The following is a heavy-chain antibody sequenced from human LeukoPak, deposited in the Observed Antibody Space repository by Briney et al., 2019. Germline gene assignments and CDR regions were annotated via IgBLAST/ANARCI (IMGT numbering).Heavy chain of an antibody. Sequence: PGGSLRLSCAASGSTFDDYAIHWVRQAPGKGLEWVSGISWNSGSIGYADSVKGRFTISRDNAKNSLYLQMNSLRAEDTALYYCAKDIRACSSTSCYAGSMRLGYWGQGTLVTVSS. CDR3: AKDIRACSSTSCYAGSMRLGY. CDR1: GSTFDDYA. D-gene: IGHD2-2*01. J-gene: IGHJ4*02. V-gene: IGHV3-9*01. CDR2: ISWNSGSI.